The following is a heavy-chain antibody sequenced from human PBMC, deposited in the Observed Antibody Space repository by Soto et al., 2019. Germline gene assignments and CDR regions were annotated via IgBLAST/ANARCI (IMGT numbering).Heavy chain of an antibody. J-gene: IGHJ4*02. D-gene: IGHD6-13*01. Sequence: QVQLVQSGAEVRNPGASVKLSCKASGYTFNMYYMHWVRQAPGQGLEWMGVINPNGDTTTYAQRFQGRLTMTRDTSTSTVYMDLTSLRSEDTAVYYCAREGAAAARMFDNWGQGTLVTVSP. V-gene: IGHV1-46*02. CDR1: GYTFNMYY. CDR3: AREGAAAARMFDN. CDR2: INPNGDTT.